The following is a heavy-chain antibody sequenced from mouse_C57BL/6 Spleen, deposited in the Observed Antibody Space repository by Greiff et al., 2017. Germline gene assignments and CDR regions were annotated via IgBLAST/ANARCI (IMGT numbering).Heavy chain of an antibody. Sequence: EVKLVESGGGLVKPGGSLKLSCAASGFTFSDYGMHWVRQAPEKGLEWVAYISSGSSTIYYADTVKGRFTISRDNAKNTLFLQMTSLRSEDTAMYYCARQGERSSYGDYAMDYWGQGTSVTVAS. CDR3: ARQGERSSYGDYAMDY. J-gene: IGHJ4*01. CDR1: GFTFSDYG. V-gene: IGHV5-17*01. D-gene: IGHD1-1*01. CDR2: ISSGSSTI.